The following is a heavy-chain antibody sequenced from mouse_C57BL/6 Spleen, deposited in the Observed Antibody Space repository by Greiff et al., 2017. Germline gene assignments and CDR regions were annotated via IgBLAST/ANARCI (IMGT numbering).Heavy chain of an antibody. Sequence: EVKLMESGGGLVKPGGSLKLSCAASGFTFSSYTMSWVRQTPEKGLEWVATIRGGGGNTYYPDSVKGRFTISRDNAKNTLYLQMSSLRSEDTALYYCARQAVYYGEGFDYWGQGTTLTVSS. D-gene: IGHD2-1*01. J-gene: IGHJ2*01. CDR1: GFTFSSYT. V-gene: IGHV5-9*01. CDR3: ARQAVYYGEGFDY. CDR2: IRGGGGNT.